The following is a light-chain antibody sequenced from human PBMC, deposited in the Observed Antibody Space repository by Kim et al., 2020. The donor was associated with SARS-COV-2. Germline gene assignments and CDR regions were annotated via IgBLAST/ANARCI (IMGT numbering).Light chain of an antibody. Sequence: IASKSDQSVLYSSNNKNFLAWYQQXPGQPPRLLIYGASTRESGVPDRFSGSGSGTDFTLTISSLQAEDVAVYYCQQYYSTPLTFGGGTKVDIK. J-gene: IGKJ4*01. CDR2: GAS. CDR1: QSVLYSSNNKNF. CDR3: QQYYSTPLT. V-gene: IGKV4-1*01.